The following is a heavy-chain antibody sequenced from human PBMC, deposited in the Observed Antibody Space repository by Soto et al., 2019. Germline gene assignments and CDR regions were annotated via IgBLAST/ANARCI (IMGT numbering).Heavy chain of an antibody. V-gene: IGHV2-5*02. CDR1: GSSLFTSGVG. CDR3: AHRGEEVGGSGSYFGWFGP. J-gene: IGHJ5*02. D-gene: IGHD3-10*01. CDR2: IYWDDDK. Sequence: GSGPTLVNPTQTLTLTCTFSGSSLFTSGVGVGWIRQPPGKALEWLALIYWDDDKRYSPSLKSRLTITKDTSKNQVVLTMTNMDPVDTATYYCAHRGEEVGGSGSYFGWFGPWGQGTLVTVSS.